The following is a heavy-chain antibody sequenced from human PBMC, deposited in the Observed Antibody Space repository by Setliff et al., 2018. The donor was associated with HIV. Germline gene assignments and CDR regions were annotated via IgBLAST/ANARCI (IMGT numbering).Heavy chain of an antibody. CDR1: NYSINSGYY. CDR3: ARQSITIFGVVISGFDP. CDR2: IYHSGST. J-gene: IGHJ5*02. D-gene: IGHD3-3*01. V-gene: IGHV4-38-2*01. Sequence: PSETLSLTCAVSNYSINSGYYWGWIRQPPGKGLEWNGSIYHSGSTYYNPSLKSRVTISVDTSKNQVSLRLTSVTAADTAVYYCARQSITIFGVVISGFDPWGQGTLVTVSS.